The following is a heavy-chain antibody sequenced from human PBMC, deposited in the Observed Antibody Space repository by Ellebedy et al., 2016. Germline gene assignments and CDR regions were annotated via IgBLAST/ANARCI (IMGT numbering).Heavy chain of an antibody. Sequence: GESLKISXAASGFTFSSYSMNWVRQAPGKGLEWVSSISSSSSYIYYADSVKGRFTISRDNAKNSLYLQMNSLRAEDTAVYYCARVGRPYDILTGYPYYYYGMDVWGQGTTVTVSS. CDR2: ISSSSSYI. CDR3: ARVGRPYDILTGYPYYYYGMDV. CDR1: GFTFSSYS. D-gene: IGHD3-9*01. J-gene: IGHJ6*02. V-gene: IGHV3-21*01.